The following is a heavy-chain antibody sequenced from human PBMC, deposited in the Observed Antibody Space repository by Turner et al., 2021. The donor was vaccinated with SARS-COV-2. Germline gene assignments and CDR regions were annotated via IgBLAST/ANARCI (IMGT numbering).Heavy chain of an antibody. J-gene: IGHJ4*02. CDR2: INSSGSTI. CDR1: GFTFSSYE. V-gene: IGHV3-48*03. CDR3: ARDRSITVTTIGIDY. Sequence: VQLVEFGGGLVQPGGSLSLSCAASGFTFSSYELNWVRQAPGKGLEWVAYINSSGSTIYDADSMKGRFTISRDNAKNSLYLQMNSLGAEDTAVYYCARDRSITVTTIGIDYWGQGTLVTVSS. D-gene: IGHD4-17*01.